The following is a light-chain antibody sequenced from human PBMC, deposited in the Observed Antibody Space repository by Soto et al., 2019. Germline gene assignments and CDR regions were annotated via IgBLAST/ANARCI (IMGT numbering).Light chain of an antibody. J-gene: IGKJ2*01. Sequence: EIVLTQSPATLSLSPGERATLSCRASQSVNNNYLAWYQQKPGQAPRLLIYGASSRATGIPDRFSGSGSGTDFSFTISRLEPEDFAVYYCQQYGSSQYTFGQGTKLEIK. CDR2: GAS. V-gene: IGKV3-20*01. CDR3: QQYGSSQYT. CDR1: QSVNNNY.